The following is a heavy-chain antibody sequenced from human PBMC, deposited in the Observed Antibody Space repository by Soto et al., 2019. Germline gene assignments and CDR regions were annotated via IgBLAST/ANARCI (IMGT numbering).Heavy chain of an antibody. V-gene: IGHV3-48*02. CDR2: ISSSSSTI. D-gene: IGHD3-22*01. Sequence: PGGSLRLSCAASGFTFSSYSMNWVRQAPGKGLEWVSYISSSSSTIYYADSVKGRFTISRDNAKNSLYLQMNSLRDEDTAVYYCARSEYGYYYGSYYGMDVWGQGTTVTVSS. CDR3: ARSEYGYYYGSYYGMDV. CDR1: GFTFSSYS. J-gene: IGHJ6*02.